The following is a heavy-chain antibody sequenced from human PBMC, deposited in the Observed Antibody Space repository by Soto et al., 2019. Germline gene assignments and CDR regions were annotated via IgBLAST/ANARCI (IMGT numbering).Heavy chain of an antibody. D-gene: IGHD4-17*01. V-gene: IGHV3-48*01. J-gene: IGHJ4*02. CDR3: ARGGLYGDYDPFGY. CDR1: GFTFSSYS. CDR2: ISYSSSRI. Sequence: EVQLVESGGGLVQPGGSLRLSCAASGFTFSSYSMNWVRQAPGKGLEWVSYISYSSSRIYYADSVKGRFTISRDNAKNSLYLQMNSLRAEDTAVYYCARGGLYGDYDPFGYWGQGTPVTVSS.